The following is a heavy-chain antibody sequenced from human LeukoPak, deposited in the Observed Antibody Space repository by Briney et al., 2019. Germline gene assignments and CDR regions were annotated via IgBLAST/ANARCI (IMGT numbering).Heavy chain of an antibody. D-gene: IGHD5-18*01. CDR2: ISGSGGRR. V-gene: IGHV3-23*01. CDR1: GCTFSSCG. CDR3: AKDLETWIRKTFDY. Sequence: PGGSLTLSCTASGCTFSSCGMSWVRQPPGKGLEWVSAISGSGGRRYYADSVKGRFTISRDNSKNTLYLQMNSLRADDTAVYYCAKDLETWIRKTFDYWGQGTLVTVSS. J-gene: IGHJ4*02.